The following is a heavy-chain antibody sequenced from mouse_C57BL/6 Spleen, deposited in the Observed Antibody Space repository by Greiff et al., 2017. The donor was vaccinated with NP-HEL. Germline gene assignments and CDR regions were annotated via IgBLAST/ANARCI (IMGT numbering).Heavy chain of an antibody. CDR3: ALYYPLPAYFDY. V-gene: IGHV7-3*01. D-gene: IGHD1-1*01. Sequence: EVQLVESGGGLVQPGGSLSLSCAASGFTFTDYYMSWVRQPPGKALEWLGFIRNKANGYTTEYSASVKGRLTISRDNSQCILYLQRNALRAEDSATYYCALYYPLPAYFDYLGQGTTLTVSS. CDR1: GFTFTDYY. CDR2: IRNKANGYTT. J-gene: IGHJ2*01.